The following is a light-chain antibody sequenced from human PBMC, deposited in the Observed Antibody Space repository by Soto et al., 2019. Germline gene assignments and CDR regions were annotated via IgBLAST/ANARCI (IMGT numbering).Light chain of an antibody. Sequence: QSALTQPASVSGSPGQSITISCTGNSSDVGRYNLVSWYQQHPGKASKLMIYESSKRPSGVSNPFSGSKSGNTASLTSAGRQAEDEADYYCCSYAGSTTLVFGGGTKLTVL. CDR1: SSDVGRYNL. V-gene: IGLV2-23*01. J-gene: IGLJ2*01. CDR3: CSYAGSTTLV. CDR2: ESS.